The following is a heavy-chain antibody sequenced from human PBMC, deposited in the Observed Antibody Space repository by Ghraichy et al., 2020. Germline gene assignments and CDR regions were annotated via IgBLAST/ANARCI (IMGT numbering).Heavy chain of an antibody. D-gene: IGHD3-10*01. V-gene: IGHV4-34*01. Sequence: SETLSLTCAVYGGSFSGYYWSWIRQPPGKGLEWIGEINHSGSTNYNPSLKSRVTISVDTSKNQFSLKLSSVTAADTAVYKCARGLNYYGSGTRGYYGMDVWGQGTTVTGSS. CDR1: GGSFSGYY. CDR3: ARGLNYYGSGTRGYYGMDV. CDR2: INHSGST. J-gene: IGHJ6*02.